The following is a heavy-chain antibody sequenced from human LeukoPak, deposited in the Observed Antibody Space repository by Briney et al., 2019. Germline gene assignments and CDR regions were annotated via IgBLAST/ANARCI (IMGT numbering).Heavy chain of an antibody. V-gene: IGHV3-23*05. CDR2: IRHSDSNT. Sequence: GGSLTLSCAPSGFTFSSSVMRWVRQAPGSGLEWVCSIRHSDSNTYYADSVMGRFTISRDNSKNTLYLQMNSLSAEDTAVYDCAKRGNPTVGHHYLDVWGKGTTVSVSS. CDR3: AKRGNPTVGHHYLDV. D-gene: IGHD1-1*01. CDR1: GFTFSSSV. J-gene: IGHJ6*03.